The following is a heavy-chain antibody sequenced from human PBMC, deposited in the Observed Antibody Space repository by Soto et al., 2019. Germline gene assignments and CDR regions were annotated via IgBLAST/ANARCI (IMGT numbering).Heavy chain of an antibody. CDR3: ARELGGYDYLFYYYDMDV. D-gene: IGHD5-12*01. CDR1: GDIFDSLT. CDR2: IIPVLGMA. V-gene: IGHV1-69*08. J-gene: IGHJ6*03. Sequence: QVQLVQSGAEMKKPGSSVKVSCQASGDIFDSLTINWVRQAPGQGLEWMGRIIPVLGMANYAQKFQGRVTIIADKSTSTVYMELSSLTSEDTALYYCARELGGYDYLFYYYDMDVWGEGTTVTVSS.